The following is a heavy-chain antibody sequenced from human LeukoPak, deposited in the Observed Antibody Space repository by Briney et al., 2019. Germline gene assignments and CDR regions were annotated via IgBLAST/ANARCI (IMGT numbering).Heavy chain of an antibody. J-gene: IGHJ4*02. CDR3: ARRYSSGLYDYFDY. V-gene: IGHV5-51*01. D-gene: IGHD6-19*01. CDR2: ISPGDSDT. CDR1: GYIFTTYW. Sequence: GESLKISCKGSGYIFTTYWIGWVRQMPGKGVEWMGIISPGDSDTRYSPSFQGQVTISADKSITTSYLQWSSLKASDTAMYYCARRYSSGLYDYFDYWGQGTLVTVSS.